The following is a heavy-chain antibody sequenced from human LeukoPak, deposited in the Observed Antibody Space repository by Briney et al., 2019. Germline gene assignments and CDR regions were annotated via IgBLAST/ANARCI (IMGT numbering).Heavy chain of an antibody. D-gene: IGHD3-22*01. J-gene: IGHJ3*01. CDR3: ARDNYYEGAFDV. V-gene: IGHV4-61*01. CDR1: GGSVSSGSHY. Sequence: SETLSLTCTVSGGSVSSGSHYWSWIRQPPGKGLEWIGYVYYSGSTNYNPSLKSRVTISLDASKNQFSLKLSSVTAADTAVYYCARDNYYEGAFDVWGQGTMVTVSS. CDR2: VYYSGST.